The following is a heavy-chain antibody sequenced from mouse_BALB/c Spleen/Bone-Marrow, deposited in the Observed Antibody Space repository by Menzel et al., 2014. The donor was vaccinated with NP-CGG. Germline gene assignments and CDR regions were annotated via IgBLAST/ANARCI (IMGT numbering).Heavy chain of an antibody. V-gene: IGHV3-2*02. J-gene: IGHJ4*01. CDR2: ISYSGST. CDR3: ARRDYDDYAMDY. D-gene: IGHD2-4*01. Sequence: EVQLVESGPGLVKPSQSLSLTCTVTGYSITSDYAWNWIRQFPGNKLVWVGYISYSGSTSYNPSLKSRISITRDTSKNQFFLQLNSVTTEDTATYYCARRDYDDYAMDYWGQGASVAISS. CDR1: GYSITSDYA.